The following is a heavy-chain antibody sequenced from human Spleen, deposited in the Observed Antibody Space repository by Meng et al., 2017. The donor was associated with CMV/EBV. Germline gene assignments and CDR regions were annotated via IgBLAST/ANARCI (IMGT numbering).Heavy chain of an antibody. CDR2: INHSGST. CDR1: GGSFSGYY. V-gene: IGHV4-34*01. D-gene: IGHD2/OR15-2a*01. J-gene: IGHJ4*02. CDR3: ARETSRKGFDY. Sequence: SLTCAVYGGSFSGYYWSWIRQPPGKGLEWIGEINHSGSTNYNPSLKSRVTISVDTSKNQFSLKLSSVTAADTAVYYCARETSRKGFDYWGQGTLVTVSS.